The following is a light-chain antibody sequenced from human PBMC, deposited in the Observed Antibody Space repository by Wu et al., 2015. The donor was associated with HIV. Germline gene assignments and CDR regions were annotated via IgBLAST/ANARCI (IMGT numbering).Light chain of an antibody. Sequence: EIVLTQSPATLSLSPGRRATLSCRASQSIDSDLGWYQQRPGQAPRLLIYDASNRATGIPARFSGSGSGTDFTLTISSLQPEDVATYYCQKYNTAPWTFGQGTKVEMK. CDR1: QSIDSD. CDR2: DAS. V-gene: IGKV3-11*01. CDR3: QKYNTAPWT. J-gene: IGKJ1*01.